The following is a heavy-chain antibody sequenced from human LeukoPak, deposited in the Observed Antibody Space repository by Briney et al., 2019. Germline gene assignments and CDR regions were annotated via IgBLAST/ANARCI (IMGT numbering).Heavy chain of an antibody. CDR2: ISSSSTTI. V-gene: IGHV3-48*03. CDR3: AKDESPGHGSYGVYYYYMDV. J-gene: IGHJ6*03. D-gene: IGHD3-10*01. CDR1: GFTFISYE. Sequence: PGGSLRLSCAASGFTFISYEMNWVRQAPGKGLEWVSYISSSSTTIYYADSVMGRFTISRDNSKNTLYLQMNSLRPEDTAVYYCAKDESPGHGSYGVYYYYMDVWGKGTTVTVSS.